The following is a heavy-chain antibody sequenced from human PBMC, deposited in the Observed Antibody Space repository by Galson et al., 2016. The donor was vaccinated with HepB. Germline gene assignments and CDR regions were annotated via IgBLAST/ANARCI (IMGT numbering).Heavy chain of an antibody. CDR3: ARESSGYDYDFDL. J-gene: IGHJ3*01. D-gene: IGHD5-12*01. V-gene: IGHV3-21*01. CDR2: ISTSSTYI. CDR1: GFTFSRYT. Sequence: SLRLSCAASGFTFSRYTMNWVRRAPGKGLEWVSSISTSSTYIYYADSMKGRFTISRVNAKKSLYLQMSSLRADDTAIYYCARESSGYDYDFDLWGQGTMVTVSS.